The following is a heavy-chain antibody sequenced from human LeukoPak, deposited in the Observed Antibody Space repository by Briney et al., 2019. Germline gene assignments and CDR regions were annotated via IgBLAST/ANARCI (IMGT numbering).Heavy chain of an antibody. V-gene: IGHV4-39*01. D-gene: IGHD5-18*01. J-gene: IGHJ4*02. CDR2: IYYSGST. CDR3: AREVPKYSYGGGGPDYFDY. CDR1: GGSISSSSYY. Sequence: SETLSLTCTVSGGSISSSSYYWGWIRQPPGKGLEWIGSIYYSGSTYYNPSLKSRVTISVDTSKNQFSLKLSSVTAADTAVYYCAREVPKYSYGGGGPDYFDYWGQGTLVTVSS.